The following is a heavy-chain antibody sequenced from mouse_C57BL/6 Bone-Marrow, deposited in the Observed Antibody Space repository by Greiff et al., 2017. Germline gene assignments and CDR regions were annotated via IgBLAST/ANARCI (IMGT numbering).Heavy chain of an antibody. CDR1: GYTFTSYW. J-gene: IGHJ2*01. Sequence: QVQLQQPGAELVKPGASVKLSCKASGYTFTSYWMHWVKQRPGQGLEWIGMIHPNSGSTNYNEKFKSKATLTVDKSSSTAYMQLSSLTSEDSAVYYCARKRNYDHDFDYWGQGTTLTVSS. D-gene: IGHD2-4*01. CDR2: IHPNSGST. CDR3: ARKRNYDHDFDY. V-gene: IGHV1-64*01.